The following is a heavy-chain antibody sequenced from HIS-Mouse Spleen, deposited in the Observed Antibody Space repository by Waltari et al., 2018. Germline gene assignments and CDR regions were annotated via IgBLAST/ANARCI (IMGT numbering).Heavy chain of an antibody. Sequence: QLQLQESGPGLVKPSETLSLTCTVSGGSISSSSYYLGWIRQPPGKGLEWIGSIYYSGSTYYNPSLKSRVTISVDKSKNQFSLKLSSVTAADTAVYYCAREIPYSSSWYDWYFDLWGRGTLVTVSS. J-gene: IGHJ2*01. V-gene: IGHV4-39*07. CDR2: IYYSGST. CDR1: GGSISSSSYY. CDR3: AREIPYSSSWYDWYFDL. D-gene: IGHD6-13*01.